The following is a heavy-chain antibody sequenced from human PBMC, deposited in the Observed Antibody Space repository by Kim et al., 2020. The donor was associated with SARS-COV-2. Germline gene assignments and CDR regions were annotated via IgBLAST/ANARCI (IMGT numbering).Heavy chain of an antibody. CDR3: ARGYSYGVPYYFDY. D-gene: IGHD5-18*01. CDR2: IYYSGST. Sequence: SETLSLTCTVSGGSISSSSYYWGWIRQPPGKGLEWIGSIYYSGSTYYNPSLKSRVTISVDTSKNQFSLKLSSVTAADTAVYYCARGYSYGVPYYFDYWGQGTLVTVSS. J-gene: IGHJ4*02. V-gene: IGHV4-39*01. CDR1: GGSISSSSYY.